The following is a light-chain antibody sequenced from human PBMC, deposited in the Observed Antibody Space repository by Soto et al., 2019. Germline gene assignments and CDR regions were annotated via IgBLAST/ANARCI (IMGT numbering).Light chain of an antibody. J-gene: IGKJ4*01. Sequence: DIPMTQSPSSLSASVGDRVTITCRASQSISSYLNWYQQKPGKAPKLLIYAESSLQSGVPSRFSGSGSGTDFTLTISSLQPEDFATYYCQQSYSTPLTFGGGTKVEIK. CDR3: QQSYSTPLT. CDR2: AES. CDR1: QSISSY. V-gene: IGKV1-39*01.